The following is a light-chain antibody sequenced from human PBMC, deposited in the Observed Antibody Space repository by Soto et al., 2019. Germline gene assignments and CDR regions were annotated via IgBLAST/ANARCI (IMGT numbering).Light chain of an antibody. Sequence: QSDLTQPASVSGSPGQSITISCTGTSSDVGTYNLVSWYQQHPGKAPKLIIYEVTQRPSGVSNRFSGSKSGNTASLTISGLQAEDEADYYYCSYAGGSTSVFGTGTKVTVL. CDR1: SSDVGTYNL. CDR2: EVT. V-gene: IGLV2-23*02. J-gene: IGLJ1*01. CDR3: CSYAGGSTSV.